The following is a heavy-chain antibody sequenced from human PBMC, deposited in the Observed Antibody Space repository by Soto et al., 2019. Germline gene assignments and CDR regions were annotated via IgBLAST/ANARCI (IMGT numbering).Heavy chain of an antibody. CDR2: ISSSGSHT. CDR1: GFSFSDFY. D-gene: IGHD6-13*01. Sequence: GGSLRLSCAASGFSFSDFYMSWIRQAPGKGLEWISYISSSGSHTPYADSVKGRFTISRDNAKNSVYLQMNSLRAEDTAVYYCARVGSTSAAGVLDYWGLGTLVTVSS. V-gene: IGHV3-11*06. CDR3: ARVGSTSAAGVLDY. J-gene: IGHJ4*02.